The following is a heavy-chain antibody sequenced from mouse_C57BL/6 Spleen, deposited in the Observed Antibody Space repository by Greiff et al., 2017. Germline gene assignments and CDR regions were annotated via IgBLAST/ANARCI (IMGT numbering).Heavy chain of an antibody. CDR2: INPNNGGT. Sequence: VQLQQSGPELVKPGASVKMSCKASGYTFTDYNMHWVKQSHGKSLEWIGYINPNNGGTSYNQKFKGKATLTVNKSSSTAYMELRSLTSEESAVYYCARGYYGSSCGYWGQGTTLTVSS. V-gene: IGHV1-22*01. D-gene: IGHD1-1*01. J-gene: IGHJ2*01. CDR3: ARGYYGSSCGY. CDR1: GYTFTDYN.